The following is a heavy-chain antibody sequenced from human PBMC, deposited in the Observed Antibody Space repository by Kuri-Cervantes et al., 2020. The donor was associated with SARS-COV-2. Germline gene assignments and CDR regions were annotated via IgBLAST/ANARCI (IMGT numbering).Heavy chain of an antibody. J-gene: IGHJ4*02. CDR3: ARGLGYCSGGSCYSRSSSDY. CDR1: GFTLSSYS. D-gene: IGHD2-15*01. CDR2: ISSSSSTI. V-gene: IGHV3-48*01. Sequence: LSLTCAASGFTLSSYSMNWVRQAPGKGLEWVSYISSSSSTIYYADSVKGRFTISRDNAKNSLYLQMNSLRAEDTAVYYCARGLGYCSGGSCYSRSSSDYWGQGTLVTVSS.